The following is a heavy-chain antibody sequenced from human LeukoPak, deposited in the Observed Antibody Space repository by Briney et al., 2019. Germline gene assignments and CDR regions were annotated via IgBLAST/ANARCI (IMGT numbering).Heavy chain of an antibody. CDR3: ARPYDILTGYSA. V-gene: IGHV4-34*01. CDR1: GGSFSGYY. Sequence: SETLSLTCAVYGGSFSGYYWSWIRQPPGKGLEWIGEINHSGSTNYNPSLKSRVTISVDTSKNQFSLKLSSVTAADTVVYYCARPYDILTGYSAWGQGTLVTVSS. J-gene: IGHJ4*02. CDR2: INHSGST. D-gene: IGHD3-9*01.